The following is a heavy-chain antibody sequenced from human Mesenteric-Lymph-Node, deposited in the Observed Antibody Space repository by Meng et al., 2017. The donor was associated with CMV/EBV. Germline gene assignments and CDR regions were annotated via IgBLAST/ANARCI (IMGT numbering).Heavy chain of an antibody. CDR1: GFTFSHYA. D-gene: IGHD2-2*02. CDR3: AKYGFCTSSTCYRFWDYYGMDV. CDR2: ISGSGART. J-gene: IGHJ6*02. V-gene: IGHV3-23*01. Sequence: GESLKISCAASGFTFSHYALSWVRQAPGKGLEWLSTISGSGARTYYADSVKGRFTISRDTSKNTLYLQMNSLRAEDTAVYYCAKYGFCTSSTCYRFWDYYGMDVWGQGTTVTVSS.